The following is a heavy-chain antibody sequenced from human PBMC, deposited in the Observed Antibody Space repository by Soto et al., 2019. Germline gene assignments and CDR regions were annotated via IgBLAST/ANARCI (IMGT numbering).Heavy chain of an antibody. J-gene: IGHJ3*01. CDR2: IHSDGSST. V-gene: IGHV3-74*01. CDR3: ARGDRWSFDL. CDR1: GFTFSYYW. Sequence: EVQLVESGGGLVRPGGSLRLSCAASGFTFSYYWMHWVRQAPGKGLVWVSRIHSDGSSTTYAEFVKGRFIISRDNARMPVDYQMNCVRVEDTAAYYYARGDRWSFDLWGQGTVVTVSS.